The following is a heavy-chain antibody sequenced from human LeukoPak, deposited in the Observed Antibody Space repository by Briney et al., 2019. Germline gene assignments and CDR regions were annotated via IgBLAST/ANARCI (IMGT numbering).Heavy chain of an antibody. CDR2: IYYSGST. V-gene: IGHV4-61*05. Sequence: SETLSLTCTVSGDSISTSNSYWGWIRQPPGKGLEWIGYIYYSGSTNYNPSLKGRVTISVDTSKNQFSLKLSSVTAADTAVYYCARAEVLPDYYAISGGFDYWGQGTLVTVSS. J-gene: IGHJ4*02. D-gene: IGHD3-10*01. CDR3: ARAEVLPDYYAISGGFDY. CDR1: GDSISTSNSY.